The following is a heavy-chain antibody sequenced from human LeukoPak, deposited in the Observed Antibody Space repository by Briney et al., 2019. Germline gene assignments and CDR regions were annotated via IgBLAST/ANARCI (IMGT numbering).Heavy chain of an antibody. D-gene: IGHD3-22*01. Sequence: SQTLSLTCTVSGASLSSGDQYWNWIRQRPGEGLEWIGSIHPSGTLYNNPSLESRVTISIDTSKNQFSLNLNSVTAADTAVYFCSRGLDSRKLGYWGQGTLVTVSS. V-gene: IGHV4-31*03. CDR2: IHPSGTL. J-gene: IGHJ4*02. CDR3: SRGLDSRKLGY. CDR1: GASLSSGDQY.